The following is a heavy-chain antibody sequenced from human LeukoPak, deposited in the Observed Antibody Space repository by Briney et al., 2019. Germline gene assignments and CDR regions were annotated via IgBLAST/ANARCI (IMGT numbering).Heavy chain of an antibody. D-gene: IGHD5-18*01. CDR1: GGSITSGSYD. CDR2: FYYTGIT. V-gene: IGHV4-39*01. CDR3: ARRRVYIYWQGEIKGLDY. J-gene: IGHJ4*02. Sequence: PSETLSLTSPLSGGSITSGSYDSGWIRQPPGKGLEWIGSFYYTGITYSNPSLKSRVTISVDTSKNEFSLKLSSVAAADTAVYYCARRRVYIYWQGEIKGLDYWGQGTLVIVSS.